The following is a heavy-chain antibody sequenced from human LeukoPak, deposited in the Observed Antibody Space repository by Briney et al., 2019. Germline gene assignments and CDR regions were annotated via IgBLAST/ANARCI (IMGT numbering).Heavy chain of an antibody. CDR3: ARKQTVGATHAFDI. V-gene: IGHV1-69*01. Sequence: SVKVSCKASGGTFSNYIISWVRQAPGQGLEWMGEIIPIFGTANYAQKLQGRATITADGSTRTAYMELSSLRSDVTAVYYCARKQTVGATHAFDIWGQGTMVTVSS. J-gene: IGHJ3*02. D-gene: IGHD1-26*01. CDR2: IIPIFGTA. CDR1: GGTFSNYI.